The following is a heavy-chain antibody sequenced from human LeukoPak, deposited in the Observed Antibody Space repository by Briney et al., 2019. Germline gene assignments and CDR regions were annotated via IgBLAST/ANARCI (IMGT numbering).Heavy chain of an antibody. Sequence: GGSLRLSCAASGFTVSSNYMSWVRQAPGKGLEWVSVIYSGGSTYYADSVKGRFTISRDNSKNTLYLQMNSLRAEDTAVYYCAKVGLTGTTGVTVNYWGQGTLVTVSS. J-gene: IGHJ4*02. D-gene: IGHD1-7*01. V-gene: IGHV3-53*01. CDR2: IYSGGST. CDR3: AKVGLTGTTGVTVNY. CDR1: GFTVSSNY.